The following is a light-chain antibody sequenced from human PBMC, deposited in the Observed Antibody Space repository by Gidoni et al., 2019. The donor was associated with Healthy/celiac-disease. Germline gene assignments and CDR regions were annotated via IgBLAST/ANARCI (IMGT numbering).Light chain of an antibody. CDR1: QGISSY. CDR2: AAS. CDR3: QQLNSYS. V-gene: IGKV1-9*01. J-gene: IGKJ3*01. Sequence: DIQFTQSPSFLSASVGDRVTITCRASQGISSYLAWYQQKPGKAPKLLIYAASTLQSGVPSRFSGSGSGTEFTLTISSLQPEDFATYYCQQLNSYSFGPGTKVDIK.